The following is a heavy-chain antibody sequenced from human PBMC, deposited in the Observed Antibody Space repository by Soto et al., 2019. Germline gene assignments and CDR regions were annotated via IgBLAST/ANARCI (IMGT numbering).Heavy chain of an antibody. CDR2: INPNSGGT. CDR3: ARASKCSRSCYYGMDV. J-gene: IGHJ6*02. CDR1: GYTFTGYY. V-gene: IGHV1-2*04. Sequence: QVQLVQSGAEVKKPGASVKVSCKASGYTFTGYYMHWVRQAPGQGLEWMGWINPNSGGTNYAQKFQGWVTMSRDTSTSTAYMELSRLRSDDTAVYYCARASKCSRSCYYGMDVWGQGTTVTVSS. D-gene: IGHD6-6*01.